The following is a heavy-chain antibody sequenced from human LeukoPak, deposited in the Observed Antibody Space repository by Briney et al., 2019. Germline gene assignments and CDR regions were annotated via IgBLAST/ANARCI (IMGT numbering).Heavy chain of an antibody. J-gene: IGHJ3*02. CDR2: IYYTGAT. CDR1: NGSMSSGSYY. CDR3: VRAAYADI. D-gene: IGHD3-16*01. Sequence: SETLSLTCSVSNGSMSSGSYYWGWIRQSPGKGLQFVASIYYTGATYYNPSLKSRVTISLDMSQNRFFLKLNSVTAADTAMYYCVRAAYADIWGQGTMVTVSS. V-gene: IGHV4-39*07.